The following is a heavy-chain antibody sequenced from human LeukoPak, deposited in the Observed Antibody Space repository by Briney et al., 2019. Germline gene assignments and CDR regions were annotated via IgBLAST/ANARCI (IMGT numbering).Heavy chain of an antibody. D-gene: IGHD3-16*01. V-gene: IGHV4-59*08. CDR2: IDYSGDT. Sequence: SETLSLTCSVSGDSFSSYYWSWIRQPPGKGLEWIGYIDYSGDTNYSPALKSRVTISVDTSKKQLSLRLSSVTAADTDVYYCARLWGTTFDYWGQGRLVTVSS. CDR3: ARLWGTTFDY. J-gene: IGHJ4*02. CDR1: GDSFSSYY.